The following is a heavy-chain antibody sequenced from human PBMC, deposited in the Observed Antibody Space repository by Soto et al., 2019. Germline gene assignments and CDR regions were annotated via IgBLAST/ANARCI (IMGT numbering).Heavy chain of an antibody. CDR2: IYYSGST. V-gene: IGHV4-61*01. D-gene: IGHD2-2*01. CDR3: ARWVEDQLPLGDYCMDV. J-gene: IGHJ6*02. CDR1: GGSVSSGSYY. Sequence: QVQLQESGPGLVKPSETLSLTCTVSGGSVSSGSYYWSWIRKPPGKGLEWIGYIYYSGSTNYNPSHMRRVTISVDTSKNQYSLKLSSVTAADTGVYYCARWVEDQLPLGDYCMDVWGQGTTVSVSS.